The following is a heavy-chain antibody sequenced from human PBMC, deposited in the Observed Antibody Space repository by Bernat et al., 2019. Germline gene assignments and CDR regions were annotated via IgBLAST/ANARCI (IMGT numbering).Heavy chain of an antibody. Sequence: EVQLVESGGGLVQPGGSLRLSCAAPGFTFSSYDMHWVRQATGKVLEWVSDIGTAGDTYYPVSVKGRFTISRENAKNSLYLQMNSLRAGDTAVYYCARALGMATLGYYFDYWGQGTLVTVSS. V-gene: IGHV3-13*04. CDR3: ARALGMATLGYYFDY. CDR1: GFTFSSYD. CDR2: IGTAGDT. J-gene: IGHJ4*02. D-gene: IGHD5-24*01.